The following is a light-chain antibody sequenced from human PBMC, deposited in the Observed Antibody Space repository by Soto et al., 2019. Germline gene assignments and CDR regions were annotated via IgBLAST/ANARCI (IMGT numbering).Light chain of an antibody. CDR3: QQYDNLPLI. CDR2: VAS. Sequence: QMTQSPSSLAASVGDSVTVTCLATQNISKYVDWYQQKPGKAPKLLIYVASSLETGVPSRFSGSGSGTDFTLTISSLQPEDFATYYCQQYDNLPLIFGQGTRLEI. J-gene: IGKJ5*01. V-gene: IGKV1-33*01. CDR1: QNISKY.